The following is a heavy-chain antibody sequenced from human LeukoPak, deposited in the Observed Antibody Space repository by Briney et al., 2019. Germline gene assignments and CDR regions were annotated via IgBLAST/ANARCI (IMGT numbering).Heavy chain of an antibody. D-gene: IGHD6-19*01. J-gene: IGHJ5*02. Sequence: SETLSLTCAVSGGSIGSSNWWSWVRQPLGKGLEWIGEIYHSGSTNYNSSLKSRVTISVDKSKNQFSLKLSSVTAADTAMYYCARGGTTVAGTFWFDPWGQGTLVTVPS. V-gene: IGHV4-4*02. CDR2: IYHSGST. CDR1: GGSIGSSNW. CDR3: ARGGTTVAGTFWFDP.